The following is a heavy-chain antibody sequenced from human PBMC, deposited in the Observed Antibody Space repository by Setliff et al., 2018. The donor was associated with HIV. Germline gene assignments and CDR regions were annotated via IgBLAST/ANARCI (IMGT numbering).Heavy chain of an antibody. Sequence: PSETLSLTCTVSGDSITSGHFYSGWIRQAPGKGLEWSFPLLDGRVTFFNPSLRGRVTISVDASKNQVSLNLRSVTAADSAVYHCARPHSGRGGGAYFDPWGQGILVTVSS. CDR3: ARPHSGRGGGAYFDP. J-gene: IGHJ5*02. CDR1: GDSITSGHFY. CDR2: LLDGRVT. D-gene: IGHD6-19*01. V-gene: IGHV4-39*01.